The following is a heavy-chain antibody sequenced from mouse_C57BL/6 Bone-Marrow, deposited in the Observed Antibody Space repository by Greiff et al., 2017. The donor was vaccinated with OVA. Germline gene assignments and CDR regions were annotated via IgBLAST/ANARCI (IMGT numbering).Heavy chain of an antibody. CDR1: GYSITSGYY. V-gene: IGHV3-6*01. CDR3: ARKGRYAMDY. CDR2: ISYDGSN. J-gene: IGHJ4*01. D-gene: IGHD3-3*01. Sequence: ESGPGLVKPSQSLSLTCSVTGYSITSGYYWNWIRQFPGNKLEWMGYISYDGSNNYNPSLKNRISITRDTSKNQFFLKLNSVTTEDTATYYCARKGRYAMDYWGQGTSVTVSS.